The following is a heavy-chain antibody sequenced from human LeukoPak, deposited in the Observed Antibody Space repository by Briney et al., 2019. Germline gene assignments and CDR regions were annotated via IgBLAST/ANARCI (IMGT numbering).Heavy chain of an antibody. CDR1: GYSISVGYY. V-gene: IGHV4-38-2*02. CDR2: IFHSGST. D-gene: IGHD1-26*01. J-gene: IGHJ4*02. CDR3: ARRGGTYFEY. Sequence: SETLSLTCTVSGYSISVGYYWGWIRQAPGEGLQWIGNIFHSGSTHHNPSLQSRITLSVDTSKNQISLRLTSVTAADTAVYYCARRGGTYFEYWGPGTLVTASS.